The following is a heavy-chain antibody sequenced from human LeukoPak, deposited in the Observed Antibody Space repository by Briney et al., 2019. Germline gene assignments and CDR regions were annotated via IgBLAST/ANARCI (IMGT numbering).Heavy chain of an antibody. J-gene: IGHJ4*02. CDR3: AKDKEYGSGSSYYFDY. V-gene: IGHV3-23*01. CDR1: GFTFSSYA. D-gene: IGHD3-10*01. CDR2: IIGSGGST. Sequence: PGGSLRLSCAASGFTFSSYAMSWVRQAPGKGLEWVSAIIGSGGSTYYADSVKGRFTISRDNSKNTLYLQMNSLRAEDAAVYYCAKDKEYGSGSSYYFDYWGQGTLVTVSS.